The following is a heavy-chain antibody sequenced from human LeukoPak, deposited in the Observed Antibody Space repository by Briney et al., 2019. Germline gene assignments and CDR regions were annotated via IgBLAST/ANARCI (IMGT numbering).Heavy chain of an antibody. Sequence: SVKVSCKASGSTFSSYGISWVRQAPGQGLEWMGRIIPIVGVPSYAQKFQGRVTITADKSTSTAYMELSSLRSEDTAVYYCARPGGQLAATKEALDVWGQGTTVTVSS. CDR2: IIPIVGVP. CDR3: ARPGGQLAATKEALDV. D-gene: IGHD2-15*01. V-gene: IGHV1-69*04. J-gene: IGHJ6*02. CDR1: GSTFSSYG.